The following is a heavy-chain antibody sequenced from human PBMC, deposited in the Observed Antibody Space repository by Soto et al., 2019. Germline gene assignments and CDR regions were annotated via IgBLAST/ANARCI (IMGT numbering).Heavy chain of an antibody. J-gene: IGHJ5*02. D-gene: IGHD2-15*01. CDR2: INHSGST. Sequence: SETLSLTCAVYGGSFSGYDWSWIRQPPGKGLEWIGEINHSGSTNYNPSLKSRVTISVDTSKNQSSLKLSSVTAADTAVYYCARGAAVVVAATYNWFDPWGQGTLVTVSS. CDR1: GGSFSGYD. V-gene: IGHV4-34*01. CDR3: ARGAAVVVAATYNWFDP.